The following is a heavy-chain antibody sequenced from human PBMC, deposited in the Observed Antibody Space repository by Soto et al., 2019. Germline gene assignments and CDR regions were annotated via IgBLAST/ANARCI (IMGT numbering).Heavy chain of an antibody. CDR1: GFIFSTEW. CDR2: IKRDGSEK. D-gene: IGHD2-21*01. J-gene: IGHJ4*02. V-gene: IGHV3-7*05. Sequence: PGGSLRLSCAASGFIFSTEWMNWVRQAPGKRLEWVANIKRDGSEKHYVDSVNGRFTIFRDNAKNLLYLQMNSLRAEDTAVYYCVRDLSGIPHGYWGQGTQVTVSS. CDR3: VRDLSGIPHGY.